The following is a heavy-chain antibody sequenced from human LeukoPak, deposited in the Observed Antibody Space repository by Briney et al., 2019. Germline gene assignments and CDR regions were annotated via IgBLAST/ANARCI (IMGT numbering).Heavy chain of an antibody. CDR2: IYYSGST. CDR1: GGSISSYY. CDR3: ARAWDGDYPPAFDY. Sequence: PSETLSLTCTVSGGSISSYYWSWTRQPPGKGLEWIGYIYYSGSTNYNPSLKSRVTISVDTSKNQFSLKLSSVTAADTAVYYCARAWDGDYPPAFDYWGQGTLVTVSS. V-gene: IGHV4-59*01. J-gene: IGHJ4*02. D-gene: IGHD4-17*01.